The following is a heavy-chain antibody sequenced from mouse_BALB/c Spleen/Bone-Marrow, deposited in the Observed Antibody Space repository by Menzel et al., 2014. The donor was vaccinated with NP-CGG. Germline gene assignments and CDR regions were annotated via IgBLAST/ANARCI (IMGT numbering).Heavy chain of an antibody. D-gene: IGHD1-2*01. CDR3: ARLGYYGCFAY. J-gene: IGHJ2*01. V-gene: IGHV4-2*02. CDR2: INPGSSTI. CDR1: GFDFSRYW. Sequence: EVQLVESGGGLVQPGGSLILSCAASGFDFSRYWMSWARQAPGKGQEWIGEINPGSSTINYTPSLKDKFIISRDNAKKTLYLQVSKVRSEDTALYYCARLGYYGCFAYWGQGTTLTVSS.